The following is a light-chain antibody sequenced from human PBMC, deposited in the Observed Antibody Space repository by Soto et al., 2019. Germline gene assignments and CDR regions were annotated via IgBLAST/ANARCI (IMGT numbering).Light chain of an antibody. J-gene: IGKJ4*01. V-gene: IGKV3-11*01. Sequence: EIVLTHSPATLSLSPGERATLSCRASQSVSSYLAWYQQKPGQAPRLLIYDASNRATGIPARFSGSGSGTDFTLTISRLAPEDFAGYYCQQRSDWPLTFGGGTKVEIK. CDR3: QQRSDWPLT. CDR2: DAS. CDR1: QSVSSY.